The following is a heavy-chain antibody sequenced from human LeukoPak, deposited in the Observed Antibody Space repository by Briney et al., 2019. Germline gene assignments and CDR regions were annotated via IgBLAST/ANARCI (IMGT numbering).Heavy chain of an antibody. J-gene: IGHJ6*03. CDR3: AKVGETYYYDSSRYRYYYYYYMDV. CDR1: GFTFSSYA. Sequence: GGSLRLSCAASGFTFSSYAMSWVRQAPGKGLEWVSAISGSGGSTYYADSVKGRFTISRDNSKNTLYLQMNSLRAEDTAVYYCAKVGETYYYDSSRYRYYYYYYMDVWGKGATVTVSS. V-gene: IGHV3-23*01. D-gene: IGHD3-22*01. CDR2: ISGSGGST.